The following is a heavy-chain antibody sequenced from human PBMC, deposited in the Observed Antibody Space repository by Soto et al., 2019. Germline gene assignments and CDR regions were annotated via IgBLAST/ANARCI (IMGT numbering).Heavy chain of an antibody. CDR3: AKDRDFWSGTTFDY. J-gene: IGHJ4*02. CDR1: GFTFSSYG. Sequence: QVQLVESGGGVVQPGRSLRLSCAASGFTFSSYGMHWVRQAPGKGLEWVAVISYDGSNKYYADSVKGRFTISRDNSKNTLYLQMNSLRAEDTAVYYCAKDRDFWSGTTFDYWGQGTLVTVSS. V-gene: IGHV3-30*18. D-gene: IGHD3-3*01. CDR2: ISYDGSNK.